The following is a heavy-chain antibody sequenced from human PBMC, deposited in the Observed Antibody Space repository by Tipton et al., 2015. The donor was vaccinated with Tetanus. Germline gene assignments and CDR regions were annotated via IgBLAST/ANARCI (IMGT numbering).Heavy chain of an antibody. CDR3: ARDRGDYIYYGMDV. J-gene: IGHJ6*02. V-gene: IGHV1-2*02. CDR1: GYTFTGYY. D-gene: IGHD3-22*01. Sequence: QLVQSGAEMKKPGASVKVSCKASGYTFTGYYMYWVRQAPGQGLEWMGWIDPNNGGTVYAQKFQGRVTMTRDTSISTAYMELSSLRSDDTAVYYCARDRGDYIYYGMDVWGPGTTVTVS. CDR2: IDPNNGGT.